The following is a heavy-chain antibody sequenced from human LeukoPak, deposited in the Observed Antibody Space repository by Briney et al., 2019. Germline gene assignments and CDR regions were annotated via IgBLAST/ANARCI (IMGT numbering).Heavy chain of an antibody. CDR2: LYSGGRT. Sequence: PGGSLRLSCAVSGFNVSGNYMSWVRQAPGKGLEWVSVLYSGGRTYHADTVKGRFTISRDTSKNTLYLQMNNLRAEDTAVYYCARDVATVTTLGEVGPVWGQGTLVTVS. CDR3: ARDVATVTTLGEVGPV. J-gene: IGHJ4*02. CDR1: GFNVSGNY. V-gene: IGHV3-66*01. D-gene: IGHD4-17*01.